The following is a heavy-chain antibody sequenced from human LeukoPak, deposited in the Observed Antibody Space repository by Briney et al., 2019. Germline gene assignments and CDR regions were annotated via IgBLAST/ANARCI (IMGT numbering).Heavy chain of an antibody. CDR1: GFTFGSYA. CDR2: IGSGGVNR. J-gene: IGHJ5*02. Sequence: PGGSLRLSCAASGFTFGSYAMSWVRQAPGKGLDWVSAIGSGGVNRFYADSVKGRFTISRDSSKNTLYLQMNSLRVEDTAVYYCARFGVSRLPFDPWGQGTLVTVSS. V-gene: IGHV3-23*01. D-gene: IGHD3-3*01. CDR3: ARFGVSRLPFDP.